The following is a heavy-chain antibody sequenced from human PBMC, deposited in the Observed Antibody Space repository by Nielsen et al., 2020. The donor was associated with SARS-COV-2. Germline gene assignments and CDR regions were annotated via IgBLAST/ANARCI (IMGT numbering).Heavy chain of an antibody. CDR3: ASSTHLWFGESPFDY. D-gene: IGHD3-10*01. V-gene: IGHV1-3*01. CDR2: INAGNGNT. Sequence: ASVKVSCKASGYAFTSYAMHWVRQAPGQRLEWMGWINAGNGNTRYSQNFQGRVTITRDTSAGTAYVELSSLRSDDTAVYYCASSTHLWFGESPFDYWGQGTLVTVSS. J-gene: IGHJ4*02. CDR1: GYAFTSYA.